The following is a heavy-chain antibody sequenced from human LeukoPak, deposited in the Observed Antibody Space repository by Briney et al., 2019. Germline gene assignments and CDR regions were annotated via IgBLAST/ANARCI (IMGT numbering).Heavy chain of an antibody. CDR1: GFTFSSYD. V-gene: IGHV3-13*01. D-gene: IGHD6-13*01. J-gene: IGHJ6*02. CDR3: ARAPGIAAAGYYYYYGMDV. Sequence: PGGSLRLSCAASGFTFSSYDMHWVRQATGKGLEWVSAIGTAGDTYYPGSVKGRFTISRENAKNSLYLQMNSLRAGDTAVYYCARAPGIAAAGYYYYYGMDVWGQGTTVTVSS. CDR2: IGTAGDT.